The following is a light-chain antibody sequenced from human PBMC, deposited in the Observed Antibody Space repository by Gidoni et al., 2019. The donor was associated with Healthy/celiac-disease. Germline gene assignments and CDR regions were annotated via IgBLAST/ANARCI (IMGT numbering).Light chain of an antibody. CDR2: KAS. CDR1: QSISSW. V-gene: IGKV1-5*03. J-gene: IGKJ3*01. CDR3: QQYNSYSPSFT. Sequence: DIQMTQSPSTLSASVGDRVTITCRASQSISSWLAWYQQKPGKAPKLLIYKASSLESGVPSRFSVSGSGTEFTLTISSLQPDDFATYYCQQYNSYSPSFTFGPGTKVDIK.